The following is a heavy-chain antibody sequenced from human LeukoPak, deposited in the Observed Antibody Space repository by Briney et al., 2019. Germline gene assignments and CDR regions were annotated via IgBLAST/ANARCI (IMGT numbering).Heavy chain of an antibody. J-gene: IGHJ6*02. CDR2: INSDGSGT. CDR1: GFTFSSYE. CDR3: ARDRYYGMDV. V-gene: IGHV3-74*01. Sequence: GGSLRLSCAASGFTFSSYEMNWVRQAPGKGLVWVSHINSDGSGTSYADSVKGRFTISRDNAKNTLYLQMNSLRVEDTAVFYCARDRYYGMDVWGQGTTVTVSS.